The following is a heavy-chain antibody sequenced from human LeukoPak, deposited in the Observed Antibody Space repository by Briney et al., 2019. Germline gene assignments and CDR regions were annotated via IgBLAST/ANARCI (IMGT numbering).Heavy chain of an antibody. Sequence: GGSLRLSCAASGFTFSSYSMNWVRQAPGKGLEWVSSISSSSSYIHYADSVKGRFTISRDNAKNSLYLQMNSLRAEDTAVYYCARDPSGTVEMATIDAFDIWGQGTMVTVSS. CDR1: GFTFSSYS. J-gene: IGHJ3*02. V-gene: IGHV3-21*01. D-gene: IGHD5-24*01. CDR3: ARDPSGTVEMATIDAFDI. CDR2: ISSSSSYI.